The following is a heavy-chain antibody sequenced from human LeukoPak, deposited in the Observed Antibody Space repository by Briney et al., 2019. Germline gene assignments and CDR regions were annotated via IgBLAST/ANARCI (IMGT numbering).Heavy chain of an antibody. CDR3: ASLETGYYTPHYPDY. J-gene: IGHJ4*02. Sequence: GESLKISCKGSGYSSTSYWIGWVRQMPGKGLEWMGIIYPGDSDTRYSPSFQGQVTISADKSISTAYLQWSSLKASDTAMYYCASLETGYYTPHYPDYWGQGTLVTVSP. D-gene: IGHD3/OR15-3a*01. V-gene: IGHV5-51*01. CDR2: IYPGDSDT. CDR1: GYSSTSYW.